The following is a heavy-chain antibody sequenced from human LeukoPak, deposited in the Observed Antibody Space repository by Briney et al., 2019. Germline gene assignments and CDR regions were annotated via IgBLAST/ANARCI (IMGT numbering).Heavy chain of an antibody. Sequence: GGSLRLSCAASGFTVSNNYMSWVRQAPGKGLEWVSVIYSGGTTYYTDSAKGRFTIPRDNSKNTLYLQMNSLRAEATAVYYCAGRDRGSLSWRFWGQGTLVTVSS. CDR1: GFTVSNNY. J-gene: IGHJ4*02. CDR2: IYSGGTT. D-gene: IGHD1-26*01. CDR3: AGRDRGSLSWRF. V-gene: IGHV3-66*01.